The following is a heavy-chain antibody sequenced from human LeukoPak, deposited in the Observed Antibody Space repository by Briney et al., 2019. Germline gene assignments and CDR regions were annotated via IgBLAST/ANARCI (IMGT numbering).Heavy chain of an antibody. CDR1: GASISSSY. V-gene: IGHV4-59*12. CDR2: IYYSGST. Sequence: SETLSLTCTVSGASISSSYWNWIRQPPGKGLEWIGNIYYSGSTNYNPSLKSRVTISVDTSKNQFSLKLSSVTAADTAVYYCAREGLGSEYWGQGTLVTVSS. J-gene: IGHJ4*02. CDR3: AREGLGSEY. D-gene: IGHD7-27*01.